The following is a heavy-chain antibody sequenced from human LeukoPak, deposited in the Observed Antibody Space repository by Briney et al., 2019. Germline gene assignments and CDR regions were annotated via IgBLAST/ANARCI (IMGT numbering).Heavy chain of an antibody. CDR3: ARAPGIGVGEFDP. CDR2: IWYDGSNK. J-gene: IGHJ5*02. CDR1: GFTFSNYV. Sequence: GGSLRLSCAASGFTFSNYVIHWVRQAPGKGLEWVAVIWYDGSNKYYADSVKGRFTISRDNSRNTLYLQMHSLRAEDTAVYYCARAPGIGVGEFDPWGQGTLVTVSS. V-gene: IGHV3-33*01. D-gene: IGHD1-14*01.